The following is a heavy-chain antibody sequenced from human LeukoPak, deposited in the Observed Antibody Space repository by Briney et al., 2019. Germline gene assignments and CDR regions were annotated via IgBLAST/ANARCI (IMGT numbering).Heavy chain of an antibody. CDR3: ARGRDYYGSGSFY. CDR2: ICYSGST. J-gene: IGHJ4*02. D-gene: IGHD3-10*01. CDR1: GCSISSYD. Sequence: SETLSLTCAVSGCSISSYDWSWIRQAPGKGLEWISDICYSGSTNYNPSPKSRVTISVDTSNNNFSLKLSSSTAAYTAVDYSARGRDYYGSGSFYWGQGTLVTVYS. V-gene: IGHV4-59*01.